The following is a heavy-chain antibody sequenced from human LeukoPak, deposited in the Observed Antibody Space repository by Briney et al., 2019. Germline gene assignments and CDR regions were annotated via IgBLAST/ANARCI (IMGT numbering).Heavy chain of an antibody. CDR3: ARGSPRWGSYYYYMDV. J-gene: IGHJ6*03. Sequence: GASVKVSCKASGYTFTCYYMHWVRQAPGQGLEWMGWINPNSGGTNYAQKFQGRVTMTRDTSISTAYMELSRLRSDDTAVYYCARGSPRWGSYYYYMDVWGKGTTVTVSS. CDR2: INPNSGGT. V-gene: IGHV1-2*02. D-gene: IGHD4-23*01. CDR1: GYTFTCYY.